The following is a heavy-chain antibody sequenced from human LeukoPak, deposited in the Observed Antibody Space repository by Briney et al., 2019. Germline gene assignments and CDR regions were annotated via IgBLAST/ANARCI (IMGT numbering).Heavy chain of an antibody. CDR3: ARVPHFGVVIMVYFDY. Sequence: GGSLRLSCAASGFIFSSYSMNWVRQAPGKGLEWVSSISSSSSYIYYADSVKGRFTISRDNAKNSLYLQMNSLRAEDTAVYYCARVPHFGVVIMVYFDYWGQGTLVTVSS. CDR2: ISSSSSYI. J-gene: IGHJ4*02. CDR1: GFIFSSYS. V-gene: IGHV3-21*01. D-gene: IGHD3-3*01.